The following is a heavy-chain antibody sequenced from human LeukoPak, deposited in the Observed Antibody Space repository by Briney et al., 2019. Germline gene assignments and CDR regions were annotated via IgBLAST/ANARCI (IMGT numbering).Heavy chain of an antibody. V-gene: IGHV3-20*04. CDR3: ATLYDFWSAYYPN. J-gene: IGHJ4*02. CDR2: INWSGGST. Sequence: GGSLRLSCAASGFTFEDYGMSWVRQAPGKGLEWVSGINWSGGSTGYADSVKGRFTISRDNAKNSLYLQMNSLRAEDTALYYCATLYDFWSAYYPNWGQGTLVTVSS. D-gene: IGHD3-3*01. CDR1: GFTFEDYG.